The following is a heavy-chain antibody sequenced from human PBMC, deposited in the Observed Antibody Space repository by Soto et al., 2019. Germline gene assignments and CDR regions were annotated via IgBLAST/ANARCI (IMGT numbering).Heavy chain of an antibody. Sequence: SETLSLTCAVYGGSFSGYYWSWIRQPPGKGLEWIGEINHSGSTNYNPSLKSRVTISVDTSKNQFSLKLSSVTAADTAVYYCARMVRGVISRFDPWGQGTLVTVSS. CDR3: ARMVRGVISRFDP. CDR1: GGSFSGYY. CDR2: INHSGST. V-gene: IGHV4-34*01. D-gene: IGHD3-10*01. J-gene: IGHJ5*02.